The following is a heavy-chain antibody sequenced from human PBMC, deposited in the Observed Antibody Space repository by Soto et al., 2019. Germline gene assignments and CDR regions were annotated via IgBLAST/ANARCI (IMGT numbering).Heavy chain of an antibody. J-gene: IGHJ6*02. Sequence: ASVKVSCKASGYTFTSYGISWVRQAPGQGLEWMGWISAYNGNTNYAQKLQGRVTMTTDTSTSTAYMELRSLRSDDTAVYYCARRFGELLMEGHYYYGMDVWGQGTTVTVSS. V-gene: IGHV1-18*04. CDR3: ARRFGELLMEGHYYYGMDV. CDR2: ISAYNGNT. CDR1: GYTFTSYG. D-gene: IGHD3-10*01.